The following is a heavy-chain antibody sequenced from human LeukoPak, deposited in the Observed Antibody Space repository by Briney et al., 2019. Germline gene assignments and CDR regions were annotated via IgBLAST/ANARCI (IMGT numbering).Heavy chain of an antibody. CDR3: ARVGSVTNFGVVSYYFDY. D-gene: IGHD3-3*01. J-gene: IGHJ4*02. V-gene: IGHV5-51*01. CDR2: IYPDDSDS. CDR1: GYSFDYYW. Sequence: ESLKISCKASGYSFDYYWIAWVRQMPGKGLEWMGIIYPDDSDSTYSPSFQGQVTISVDKSINTAYLQWSSLKASNTAIYYCARVGSVTNFGVVSYYFDYWGQGTLVTVSS.